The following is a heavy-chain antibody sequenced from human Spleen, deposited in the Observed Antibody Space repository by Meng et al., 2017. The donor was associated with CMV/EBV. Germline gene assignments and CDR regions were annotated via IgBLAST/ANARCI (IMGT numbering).Heavy chain of an antibody. CDR3: ARDGEYYDILTGYYRGYNWFDP. V-gene: IGHV4-61*01. Sequence: SETLSLTCTVSGDSISSTTYYWSWIRQPPGKGLEWIGYIYYSGSTNYNPSLKSRVTISVDTSKNQFSLKLSSVTAADTAVYYCARDGEYYDILTGYYRGYNWFDPWGQGTLVTVSS. D-gene: IGHD3-9*01. CDR2: IYYSGST. J-gene: IGHJ5*02. CDR1: GDSISSTTYY.